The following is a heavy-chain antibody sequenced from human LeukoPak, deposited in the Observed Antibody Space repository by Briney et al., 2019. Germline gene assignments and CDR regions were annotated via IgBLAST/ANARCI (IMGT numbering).Heavy chain of an antibody. CDR2: INHSGST. D-gene: IGHD3-10*01. Sequence: SETLSLTCAVYGGSFSGYYWSWIRQPPGKGLEWIGEINHSGSTNYNPSLKSRVTISVDTSKNQFSLKLSSVTAADTAVYYCARGPRWFGVPVPGFDPWGQGTLVTVSS. J-gene: IGHJ5*02. CDR1: GGSFSGYY. V-gene: IGHV4-34*01. CDR3: ARGPRWFGVPVPGFDP.